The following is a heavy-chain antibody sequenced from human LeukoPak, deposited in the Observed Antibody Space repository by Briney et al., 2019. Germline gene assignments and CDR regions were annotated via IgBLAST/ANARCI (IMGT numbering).Heavy chain of an antibody. CDR1: GFTFSSYA. Sequence: GGSLRLCCAASGFTFSSYAMSWVRQAPGKGLEWVSAISGSGGSTYYADSVKGRFTISRDNSKNTLYLQMNSLRAEDTAVYYCAKTPPPTVLRYFDWLLYFDYWGQGTLVTVSS. V-gene: IGHV3-23*01. CDR2: ISGSGGST. J-gene: IGHJ4*02. D-gene: IGHD3-9*01. CDR3: AKTPPPTVLRYFDWLLYFDY.